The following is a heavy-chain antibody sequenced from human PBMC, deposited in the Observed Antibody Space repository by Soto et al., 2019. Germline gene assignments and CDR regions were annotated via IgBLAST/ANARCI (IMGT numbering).Heavy chain of an antibody. D-gene: IGHD6-13*01. CDR2: ISAYNGNT. V-gene: IGHV1-18*01. Sequence: RASVKASCKASGYTFTSYGISWVRQAPGQGLEWMGWISAYNGNTNYAQKLQGRVTMTTDTSTSTAYMELRSLRSDDTAVYYCARYSSSWYPILLYYYGMDVWGQVTTVTVSS. CDR3: ARYSSSWYPILLYYYGMDV. CDR1: GYTFTSYG. J-gene: IGHJ6*02.